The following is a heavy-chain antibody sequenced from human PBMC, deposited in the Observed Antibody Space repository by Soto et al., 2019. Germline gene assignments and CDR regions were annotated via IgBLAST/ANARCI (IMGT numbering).Heavy chain of an antibody. CDR3: ARHPIRGITMVRELPDY. J-gene: IGHJ4*02. CDR1: GGSISSSSYY. V-gene: IGHV4-39*01. CDR2: IYYSGST. D-gene: IGHD3-10*01. Sequence: QLQLQESGPGLVKPSETLSLTCTVSGGSISSSSYYWGWIRQPPGKGLEWIGSIYYSGSTYYNPSLKSRVTISVDTSKNQLSLKLSSVTSADTAMYYCARHPIRGITMVRELPDYWGQGTLVTVSS.